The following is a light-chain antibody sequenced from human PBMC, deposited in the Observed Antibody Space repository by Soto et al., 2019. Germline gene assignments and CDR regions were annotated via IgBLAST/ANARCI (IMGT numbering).Light chain of an antibody. CDR3: QQSYNTPRLT. V-gene: IGKV1-39*01. CDR2: ATS. CDR1: QNISRY. J-gene: IGKJ4*01. Sequence: DLPLTQSPSSLSASVGDRVTVTCRASQNISRYLNWYQQIPGKAPKLLIYATSSLQSGVPSRFRGSGGGAEFTLTISSLQPEDFAVYYCQQSYNTPRLTFGGGTKLDIK.